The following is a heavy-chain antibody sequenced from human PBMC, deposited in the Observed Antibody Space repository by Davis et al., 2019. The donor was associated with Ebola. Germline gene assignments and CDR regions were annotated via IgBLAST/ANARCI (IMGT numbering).Heavy chain of an antibody. CDR3: AHRETTLGYSYGY. D-gene: IGHD5-18*01. V-gene: IGHV2-5*02. CDR1: QLSPSSSAVG. CDR2: IYCDDGK. J-gene: IGHJ4*02. Sequence: SGATLANPTQIFTLPHPFSQLSPSSSAVGVGWIRQPPGKALEWLALIYCDDGKRYSPALKSRLTITKDTSKNQVVLTMTDMDPVDTATYYSAHRETTLGYSYGYWGQGTLVTVSS.